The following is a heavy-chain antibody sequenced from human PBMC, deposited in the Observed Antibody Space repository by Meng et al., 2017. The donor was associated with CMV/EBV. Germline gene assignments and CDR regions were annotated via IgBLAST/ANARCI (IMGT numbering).Heavy chain of an antibody. Sequence: GESLKISCAASGFTFSSYSMNWVRQAPGKGLEWVSYISSSSSTIYYADSVKGRFTISRDNAKNSLYLQMNSLRAEDTAVYYCARGESGDLLWFGSSYPAGFDPWGQGTLVTVSS. CDR3: ARGESGDLLWFGSSYPAGFDP. J-gene: IGHJ5*02. V-gene: IGHV3-48*04. CDR2: ISSSSSTI. D-gene: IGHD3-10*01. CDR1: GFTFSSYS.